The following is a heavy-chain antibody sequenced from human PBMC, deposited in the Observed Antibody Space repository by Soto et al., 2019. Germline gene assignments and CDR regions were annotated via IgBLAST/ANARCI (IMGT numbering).Heavy chain of an antibody. V-gene: IGHV3-23*01. CDR3: AKGATVTTTVINYYYYYYMDV. CDR1: GFTFSSYA. J-gene: IGHJ6*03. D-gene: IGHD4-4*01. Sequence: GGSLRLSCAASGFTFSSYAMSWVRQAPGKGLEWVSAISGSGGSTYYADSVEGRFTISRDNSKKTLYLQMNSLRAEDTAVYYCAKGATVTTTVINYYYYYYMDVWGQGTTVTVSS. CDR2: ISGSGGST.